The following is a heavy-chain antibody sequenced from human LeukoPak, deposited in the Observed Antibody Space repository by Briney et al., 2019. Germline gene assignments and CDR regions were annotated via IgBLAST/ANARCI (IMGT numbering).Heavy chain of an antibody. D-gene: IGHD6-13*01. Sequence: GGSLRLSCAASGFTFSDYYMSWIRQAPGKGLERVSYISSSGSTIYYADSVKGRFTISRDNAKNSLYLQMNSLRAEDTAVYYCAGDSSSWYRENWFDPWGQGTLVTVSS. CDR3: AGDSSSWYRENWFDP. V-gene: IGHV3-11*01. J-gene: IGHJ5*02. CDR2: ISSSGSTI. CDR1: GFTFSDYY.